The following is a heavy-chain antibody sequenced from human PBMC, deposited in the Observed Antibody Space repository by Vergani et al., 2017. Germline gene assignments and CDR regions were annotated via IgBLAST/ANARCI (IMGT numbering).Heavy chain of an antibody. Sequence: QVHLPESGPGMVKPSDTLSLTCPVSGGSMRDFYWTWIRQPAGRGLEWIGRIYPNGNGNYNESLRSRLTMSIDTSRSQFSLSLSSVTAADTAVYYGARGNWGVNGPKYNWLAPWGRGILVTVSS. V-gene: IGHV4-4*07. D-gene: IGHD5/OR15-5a*01. J-gene: IGHJ5*02. CDR2: IYPNGNG. CDR3: ARGNWGVNGPKYNWLAP. CDR1: GGSMRDFY.